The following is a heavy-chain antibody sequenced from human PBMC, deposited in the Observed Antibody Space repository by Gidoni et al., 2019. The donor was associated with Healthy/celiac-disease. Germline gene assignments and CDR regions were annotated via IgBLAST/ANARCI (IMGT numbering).Heavy chain of an antibody. J-gene: IGHJ4*02. CDR1: GFTFDDYA. CDR2: ISWNSGSI. Sequence: EVQLVESGGRLVQPGTSLRLSCAASGFTFDDYAMPWVRQAPGKGLEWVSGISWNSGSIGYADSVKGRFTISRDNAKNSLYLQMNSLRAEDTALYYCAKDSRGGQYGRFDYWGQGTLVTVSS. V-gene: IGHV3-9*01. D-gene: IGHD6-6*01. CDR3: AKDSRGGQYGRFDY.